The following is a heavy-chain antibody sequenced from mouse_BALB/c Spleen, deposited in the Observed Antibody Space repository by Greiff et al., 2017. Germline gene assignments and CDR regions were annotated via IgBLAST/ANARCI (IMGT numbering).Heavy chain of an antibody. V-gene: IGHV3-6*02. CDR3: ARDRPYYDYDVLYAMDY. CDR2: ISYDGSN. CDR1: GYSITSGYY. Sequence: EVKLMESGPGLVKPSQSLSLTCSVTGYSITSGYYWNWIRQFPGNKLEWMGYISYDGSNNYNPSLKNRISITRDTSKNQFFLKLNSVTTEDTATYYCARDRPYYDYDVLYAMDYWGQGTSVTVSS. D-gene: IGHD2-4*01. J-gene: IGHJ4*01.